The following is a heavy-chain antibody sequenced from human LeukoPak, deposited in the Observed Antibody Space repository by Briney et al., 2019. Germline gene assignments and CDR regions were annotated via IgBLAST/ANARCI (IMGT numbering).Heavy chain of an antibody. V-gene: IGHV3-48*01. CDR1: GFIFSYYD. CDR3: ARHNQGSPDY. J-gene: IGHJ4*02. Sequence: GGSLRLYCVASGFIFSYYDMDWVRQAPGKGLEWISYISSSRSIMYYADSVLGRFTVSRDNAENTLYLQMNSLRGDDTAVYYCARHNQGSPDYWGQGTLVTVSS. CDR2: ISSSRSIM.